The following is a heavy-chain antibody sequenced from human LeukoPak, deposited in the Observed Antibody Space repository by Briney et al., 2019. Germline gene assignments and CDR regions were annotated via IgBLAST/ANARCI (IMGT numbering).Heavy chain of an antibody. J-gene: IGHJ6*02. CDR1: GYTFTSYD. D-gene: IGHD3-10*01. Sequence: GASVKVSCKASGYTFTSYDINWVRQATGQGLEWMGWMNPNSGNTGYAQKFQGRVTMTRNTSISTAYMELSSLRSEDTAVYYCARPYMVRGVITLRYYYYGMDVWGQGTTVTVSS. CDR2: MNPNSGNT. V-gene: IGHV1-8*01. CDR3: ARPYMVRGVITLRYYYYGMDV.